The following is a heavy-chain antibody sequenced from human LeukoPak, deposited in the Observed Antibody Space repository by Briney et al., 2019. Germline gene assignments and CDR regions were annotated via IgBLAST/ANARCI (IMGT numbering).Heavy chain of an antibody. V-gene: IGHV1-46*03. Sequence: ASVKVSCXASGYTFTSYYMHWVRRAPGQGLEWMGIINPSGGSTSYAPKFQGRVTVTRDTSTSTVYMELRSLRSEDTAVYYCARVDCSSGRCYTLDFDYWGQGTLVTVSS. CDR3: ARVDCSSGRCYTLDFDY. CDR2: INPSGGST. CDR1: GYTFTSYY. D-gene: IGHD2-2*02. J-gene: IGHJ4*02.